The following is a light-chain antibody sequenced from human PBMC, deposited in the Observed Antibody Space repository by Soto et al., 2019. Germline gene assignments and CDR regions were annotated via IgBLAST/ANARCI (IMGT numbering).Light chain of an antibody. CDR2: AAS. J-gene: IGKJ1*01. Sequence: DLQMTPSPSSLSASVGDRVTITCRASQSISSYLNWYQQKPGKAPNLLIYAASSLQSGVPSRFSGSGSGTDFTLTISSLQPEDFATYYCQQSYSSSWTFGQGTTVEIK. CDR1: QSISSY. V-gene: IGKV1-39*01. CDR3: QQSYSSSWT.